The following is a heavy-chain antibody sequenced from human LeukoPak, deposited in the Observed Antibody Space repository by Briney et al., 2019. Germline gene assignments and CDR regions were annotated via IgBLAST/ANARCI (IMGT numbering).Heavy chain of an antibody. J-gene: IGHJ6*02. V-gene: IGHV1-2*02. D-gene: IGHD4-23*01. CDR1: GYTFTGYY. CDR2: INPNSGGT. Sequence: ASVKVSCKASGYTFTGYYMHWVRQAPGHGLEWMGWINPNSGGTNYAHQFQGRVTMTRDTSISTAYMELSRLRSDDTAVYYCARGSPLVVTLYGGNSMDYYYYYGMDVWGQGTTVTGSS. CDR3: ARGSPLVVTLYGGNSMDYYYYYGMDV.